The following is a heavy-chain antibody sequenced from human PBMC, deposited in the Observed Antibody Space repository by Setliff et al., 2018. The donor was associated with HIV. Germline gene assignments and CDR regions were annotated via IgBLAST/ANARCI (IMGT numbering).Heavy chain of an antibody. D-gene: IGHD3-10*01. J-gene: IGHJ3*02. CDR3: AKGRSLLWFGELLYDAFDI. Sequence: PGGSLRLSCATSGFTFSNYGMHWVRQAPGKGLEWVAFIRYDGSNKYYADSVKGRFTISRDNSKNTLYLQMNSLRAEDTAVYYCAKGRSLLWFGELLYDAFDIWGQGTMVTVSS. V-gene: IGHV3-30*02. CDR1: GFTFSNYG. CDR2: IRYDGSNK.